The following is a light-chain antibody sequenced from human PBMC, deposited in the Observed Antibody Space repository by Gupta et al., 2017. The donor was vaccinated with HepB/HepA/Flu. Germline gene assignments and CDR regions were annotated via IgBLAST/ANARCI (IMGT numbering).Light chain of an antibody. CDR2: WAS. J-gene: IGKJ2*01. CDR3: QQYYSPPHT. V-gene: IGKV4-1*01. Sequence: DIVMTQSPDSLAVSLGERATINCKSGQSVLYSSNNKNYLAWYQQKPGQPPKLLIYWASTRESGVPDRFSGSGSGTDFTLTISSLQAEDVAVYYCQQYYSPPHTFGQGTKLEIK. CDR1: QSVLYSSNNKNY.